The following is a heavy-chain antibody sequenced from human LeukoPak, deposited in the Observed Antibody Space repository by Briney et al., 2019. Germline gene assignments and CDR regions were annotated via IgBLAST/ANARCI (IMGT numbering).Heavy chain of an antibody. CDR3: ARDPLRWLQNNYYYYYMDV. CDR2: ISSSSSYI. D-gene: IGHD5-24*01. Sequence: PGGSLRLSCAASGFTFSSYSMNWVRQAPGKGLEWVSSISSSSSYIYYADSVKGRFTISRDNAKNSLYLQMNSLRAEDTAVYYCARDPLRWLQNNYYYYYMDVWGKGTTVTVSS. J-gene: IGHJ6*03. V-gene: IGHV3-21*01. CDR1: GFTFSSYS.